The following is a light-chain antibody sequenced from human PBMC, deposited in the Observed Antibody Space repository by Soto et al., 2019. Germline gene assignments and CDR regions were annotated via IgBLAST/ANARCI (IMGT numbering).Light chain of an antibody. CDR2: GAS. CDR1: QSVSSN. J-gene: IGKJ1*01. CDR3: QQYNNWPPWT. V-gene: IGKV3-15*01. Sequence: EMVMTQSPATLSLSPGERATLSCMASQSVSSNLAWYQQKPGQAPRLLIYGASTRATGIPARFSGSGSGTEFTLTISSLQSEDFAVYYCQQYNNWPPWTFGQGTKVDIK.